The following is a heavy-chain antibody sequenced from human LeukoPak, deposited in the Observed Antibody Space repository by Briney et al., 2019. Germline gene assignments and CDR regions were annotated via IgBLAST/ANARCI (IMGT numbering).Heavy chain of an antibody. CDR2: IYYSGST. CDR3: ARQLRFLEWSTAYDAFDI. CDR1: GGSISSSSYY. Sequence: SSETLSLTCTVSGGSISSSSYYWGWIRQPPGKGLEWIGSIYYSGSTYYNPSLKSRVTISVDTSKNQFSLKLSSVTAADTAVYYCARQLRFLEWSTAYDAFDIWGQGTMVTVSS. D-gene: IGHD3-3*01. J-gene: IGHJ3*02. V-gene: IGHV4-39*07.